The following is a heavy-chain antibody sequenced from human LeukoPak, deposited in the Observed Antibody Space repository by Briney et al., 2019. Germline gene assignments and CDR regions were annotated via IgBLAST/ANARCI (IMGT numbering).Heavy chain of an antibody. V-gene: IGHV5-10-1*01. CDR3: ARHSLNCSGGSCPGDV. J-gene: IGHJ6*04. D-gene: IGHD2-15*01. Sequence: PGESLKISCKGSGYSLTSYWISWVRQMPGKGLEWMGRIDPSDSYTNYSPSFQGHVTISADKSISTAYLQWSSLKASDTAMYYCARHSLNCSGGSCPGDVWGKGTTVTVSS. CDR2: IDPSDSYT. CDR1: GYSLTSYW.